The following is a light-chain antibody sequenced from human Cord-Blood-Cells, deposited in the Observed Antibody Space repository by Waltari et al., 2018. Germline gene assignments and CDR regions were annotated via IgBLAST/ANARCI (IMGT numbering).Light chain of an antibody. J-gene: IGKJ1*01. CDR3: QQRSNWPRT. V-gene: IGKV3-11*01. CDR2: DAS. Sequence: ELVLTQSPATLSSSPGERATISCRASQSVSSYLAWYQQKPGQAPRHLIYDASNRATGIPARFSGSGSGTDFTLTISSLEPEDFAVYYCQQRSNWPRTFGQGTKVEIK. CDR1: QSVSSY.